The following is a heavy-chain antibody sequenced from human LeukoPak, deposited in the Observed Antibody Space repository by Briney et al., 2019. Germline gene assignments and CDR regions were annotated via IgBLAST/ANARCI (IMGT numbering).Heavy chain of an antibody. D-gene: IGHD4-17*01. V-gene: IGHV4-61*02. J-gene: IGHJ4*02. CDR2: IYTSGST. Sequence: SQTLSLTCTVSGGSISSGSYYWSWIRQPAGTGLEWIGRIYTSGSTNYNPSLKSRVTISVDTSKNQFSLKLSSVTAADTAVYYCARSRYGVLDYWGQGTLVTVSS. CDR3: ARSRYGVLDY. CDR1: GGSISSGSYY.